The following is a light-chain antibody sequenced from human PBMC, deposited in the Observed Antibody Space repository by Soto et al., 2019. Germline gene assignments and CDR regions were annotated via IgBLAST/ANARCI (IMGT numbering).Light chain of an antibody. J-gene: IGKJ1*01. CDR1: QSISSG. V-gene: IGKV1-5*03. Sequence: DIQMTQSPSTLSASVGDRVTITCRASQSISSGLAWYQQKPGKAPKLLIYKASSLESGVPSRFSGSGSGTEFTLTIISLQPDDFATYYCQQYSNYPWTFGQGTKVEIK. CDR2: KAS. CDR3: QQYSNYPWT.